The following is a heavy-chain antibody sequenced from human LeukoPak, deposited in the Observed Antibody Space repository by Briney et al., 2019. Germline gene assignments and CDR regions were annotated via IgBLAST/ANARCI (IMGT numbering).Heavy chain of an antibody. CDR3: ASDRSDYDSSSFGDY. Sequence: PGGPLRLSCAASGFSLNSYAVSWVRQAPGKGLEWVSLISDSGATTYYAESVKGRFTISRDNSRNTLYLQMNSLRAEDTAVYYCASDRSDYDSSSFGDYWGQGTLVTVSS. V-gene: IGHV3-23*01. CDR1: GFSLNSYA. J-gene: IGHJ4*02. CDR2: ISDSGATT. D-gene: IGHD3-22*01.